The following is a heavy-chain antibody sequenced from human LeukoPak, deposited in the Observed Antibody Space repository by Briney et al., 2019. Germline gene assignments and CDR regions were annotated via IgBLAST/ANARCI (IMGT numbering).Heavy chain of an antibody. J-gene: IGHJ4*02. CDR1: GGSFSGYY. CDR3: ASRKYSSGWYSHY. D-gene: IGHD6-19*01. V-gene: IGHV4-34*01. CDR2: INHSGST. Sequence: SETLSLTCAVYGGSFSGYYWSWIRQPPGKGREWIGEINHSGSTNYNPSLKSRVTISVDTSKNQFSLKLSSVTAADTAVYYCASRKYSSGWYSHYWGQGTLVTVSS.